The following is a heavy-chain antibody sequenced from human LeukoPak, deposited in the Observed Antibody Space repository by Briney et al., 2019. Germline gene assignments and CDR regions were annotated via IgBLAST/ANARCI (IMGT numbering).Heavy chain of an antibody. V-gene: IGHV1-2*02. CDR1: IHTFTGYY. CDR3: ARALVGLGQALLRRLLTTAAAIDP. D-gene: IGHD2-2*01. CDR2: INPNSCRT. J-gene: IGHJ5*02. Sequence: ASVEVSRSASIHTFTGYYTQWVPQASGQALVGMGYINPNSCRTNYTQNFQGRVTMTRDTSISTAYMELSRLRSDDKAVYYCARALVGLGQALLRRLLTTAAAIDPWGQGTLVTVSS.